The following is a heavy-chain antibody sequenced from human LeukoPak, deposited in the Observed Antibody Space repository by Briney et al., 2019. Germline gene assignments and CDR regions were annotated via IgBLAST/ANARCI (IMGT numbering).Heavy chain of an antibody. D-gene: IGHD3-3*01. CDR1: GFTFSSYS. Sequence: GGSLRLSCAASGFTFSSYSMNWVRQAPGKGLEWVSYISSSSSTIYYADSVKGRFTISRDNAKNSLYLQMNSLRDEDTAVYYCARGRGAGTIFGVVVPSNWFDPWGQGTLVTVSS. CDR3: ARGRGAGTIFGVVVPSNWFDP. J-gene: IGHJ5*02. V-gene: IGHV3-48*02. CDR2: ISSSSSTI.